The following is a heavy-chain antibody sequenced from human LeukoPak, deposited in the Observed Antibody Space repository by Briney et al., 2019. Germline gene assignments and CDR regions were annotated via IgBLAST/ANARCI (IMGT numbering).Heavy chain of an antibody. V-gene: IGHV4-34*01. J-gene: IGHJ6*02. CDR3: ARGQYYDFWSGYYGMDV. CDR1: GGSFSGYY. D-gene: IGHD3-3*01. Sequence: SETLSLTCAVYGGSFSGYYWSWIRQPPGKGLEWIGEINHSGSTNYNPSLKSRVTISVDTSKNQFSLKLSSVTAADTAVYYCARGQYYDFWSGYYGMDVWGQGTTVTVSS. CDR2: INHSGST.